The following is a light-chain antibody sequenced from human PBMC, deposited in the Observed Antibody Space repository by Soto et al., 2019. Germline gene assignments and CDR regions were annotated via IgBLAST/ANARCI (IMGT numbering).Light chain of an antibody. CDR1: RSNIVSNT. V-gene: IGLV1-44*01. Sequence: QSVLTQPPSASGTPGQRVTISCSGSRSNIVSNTVNWYQHLPGAAPKLLMYAYSQRPSGIPDRFSGSKSGTSASLAITGLQAEDEADYYCQSYDSSLSGSLFGTGTKVTVL. CDR2: AYS. J-gene: IGLJ1*01. CDR3: QSYDSSLSGSL.